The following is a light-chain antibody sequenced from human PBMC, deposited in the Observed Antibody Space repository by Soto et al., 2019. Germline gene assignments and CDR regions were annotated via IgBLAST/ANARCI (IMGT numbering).Light chain of an antibody. CDR1: QSISIW. V-gene: IGKV1-5*03. Sequence: DIQMTQSPSTLSASVGDRVTITCRARQSISIWLAWYQQKPGKAPKLLIHKAYSLESGVPSRFSGSGSGTEFTLTISSLQPDDFATYYCQQYYSYGTFGQGTKGEIK. CDR2: KAY. J-gene: IGKJ1*01. CDR3: QQYYSYGT.